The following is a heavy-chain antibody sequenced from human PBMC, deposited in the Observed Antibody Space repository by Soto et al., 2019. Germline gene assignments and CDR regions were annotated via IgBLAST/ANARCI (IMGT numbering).Heavy chain of an antibody. V-gene: IGHV1-3*05. CDR1: GYTFTSHA. J-gene: IGHJ5*02. CDR2: INAGNGNT. Sequence: QVQLVQSGAEEKKPGASVKVSCKASGYTFTSHAMHWVRQAPGQRLEWMGRINAGNGNTKYSQKFQGRVTITTDTSASTAYMELSSLRSEDTAVYYCARDGIAAAGTSWFDPWGQGTLVAVSS. CDR3: ARDGIAAAGTSWFDP. D-gene: IGHD6-13*01.